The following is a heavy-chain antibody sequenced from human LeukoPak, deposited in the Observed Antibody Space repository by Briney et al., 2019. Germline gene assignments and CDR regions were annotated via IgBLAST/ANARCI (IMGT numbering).Heavy chain of an antibody. CDR2: ISSSSTYI. CDR1: GFSFSTYS. V-gene: IGHV3-21*01. CDR3: ARGSDGSLEWLFSWFDP. D-gene: IGHD3-3*01. J-gene: IGHJ5*02. Sequence: GGSLRLSCAASGFSFSTYSMNWVRQAPGKGLEWVSSISSSSTYIYYADSVKGRFTISRDNANNSLYLQMNRLRAEDTALYYCARGSDGSLEWLFSWFDPWGQGTLVTVSS.